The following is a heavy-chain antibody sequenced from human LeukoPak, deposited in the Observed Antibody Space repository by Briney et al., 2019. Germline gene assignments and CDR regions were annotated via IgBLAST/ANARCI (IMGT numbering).Heavy chain of an antibody. D-gene: IGHD3-9*01. CDR2: ISSDGDST. Sequence: GGSLRLSCVASGLPIADFAMHWVRQAPGRGLEYVSSISSDGDSTYYADSVKGRFTISRDNSKNTLYLQTSSLRAEDTAVYYCVKRTTDYYYYDYWGRGTLVTVSS. CDR3: VKRTTDYYYYDY. J-gene: IGHJ4*02. V-gene: IGHV3-64D*06. CDR1: GLPIADFA.